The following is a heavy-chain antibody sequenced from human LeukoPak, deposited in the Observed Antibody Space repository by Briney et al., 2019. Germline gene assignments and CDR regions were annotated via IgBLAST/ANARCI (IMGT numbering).Heavy chain of an antibody. Sequence: ASVKVSCKASGYTFTGYYMHWVRQAPGQGLEWMGWINPNSGGTNYAQKFQGRVTMTRDTSISTAYMELSRLRSDDTAVYYCARVSFRAGDLETHFDYWGQGTLVTVSS. CDR2: INPNSGGT. CDR3: ARVSFRAGDLETHFDY. J-gene: IGHJ4*02. V-gene: IGHV1-2*02. D-gene: IGHD3-3*01. CDR1: GYTFTGYY.